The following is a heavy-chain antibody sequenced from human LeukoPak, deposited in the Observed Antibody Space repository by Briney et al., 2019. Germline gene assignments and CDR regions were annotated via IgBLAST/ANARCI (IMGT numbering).Heavy chain of an antibody. J-gene: IGHJ6*03. V-gene: IGHV1-8*02. Sequence: GASVKVSCKASGYTFTGYYMHWVRQAPGQGLEGMGWMNPNSGNTGYAQKFQGRVTMTRNTSISTAYMELSSLRSEDTAVYYCARGGVVVPAAQGRYYYYMDVWGKGTTVTVSS. D-gene: IGHD2-2*01. CDR1: GYTFTGYY. CDR3: ARGGVVVPAAQGRYYYYMDV. CDR2: MNPNSGNT.